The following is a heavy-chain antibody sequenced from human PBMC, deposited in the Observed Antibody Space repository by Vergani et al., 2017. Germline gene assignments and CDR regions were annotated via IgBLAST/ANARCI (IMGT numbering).Heavy chain of an antibody. J-gene: IGHJ5*02. CDR3: ARSIGYCAGATCRAYYFDH. D-gene: IGHD2-21*01. CDR2: LNPTTGHT. Sequence: QVQLVQSGAEVKKPGASVTVSCTASGYIFKNYYIHLLRQAPGQAFEWMGILNPTTGHTTSAQKFMGRVDMTRDPSTDTSTRTVQMTLSSLRSEDTAVYYCARSIGYCAGATCRAYYFDHWGQGTRVTVSS. V-gene: IGHV1-46*02. CDR1: GYIFKNYY.